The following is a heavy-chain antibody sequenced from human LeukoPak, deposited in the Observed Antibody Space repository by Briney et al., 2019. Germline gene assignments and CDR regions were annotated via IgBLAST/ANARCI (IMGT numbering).Heavy chain of an antibody. CDR3: ARELVYSSSWYEIYPVYYYYGMDV. V-gene: IGHV3-33*01. Sequence: PGRSLRLSCAASGFTFSSYGMHWVRQAPGKGLEWVAVIWYDGSNKYYADSVKGRFTISRDNAKNSLYLQMNSLRAEDTAVYYCARELVYSSSWYEIYPVYYYYGMDVWGQGTTVTVSS. CDR2: IWYDGSNK. D-gene: IGHD6-13*01. CDR1: GFTFSSYG. J-gene: IGHJ6*02.